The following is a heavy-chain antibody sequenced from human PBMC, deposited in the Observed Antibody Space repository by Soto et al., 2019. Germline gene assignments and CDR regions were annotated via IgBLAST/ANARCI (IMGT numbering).Heavy chain of an antibody. D-gene: IGHD2-2*01. Sequence: QVQLQQWGAGLLKPSETLSLTCAVYGGSFSGYYWSWIRQPPGKGLEWIGEINHSGSTNCNPSLKSRVTISVDTSKNQFSLKLSSVTAADTAVYYCARGIVVVPAATPPFDYWGQGTLVTVSS. J-gene: IGHJ4*02. V-gene: IGHV4-34*01. CDR1: GGSFSGYY. CDR3: ARGIVVVPAATPPFDY. CDR2: INHSGST.